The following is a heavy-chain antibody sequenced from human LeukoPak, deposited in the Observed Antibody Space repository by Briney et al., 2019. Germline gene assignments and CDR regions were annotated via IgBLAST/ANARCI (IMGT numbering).Heavy chain of an antibody. CDR3: AREYSSANSH. CDR2: ISSSSSYI. Sequence: GGSLRLSCAASGFTFSSYSMNWVRQAPGKGLEWVSSISSSSSYIYYADSVKGRFTISRDNAKNSLYLQTNTLRAEDTAVYYCAREYSSANSHWGQGTLVTVSS. V-gene: IGHV3-21*01. J-gene: IGHJ4*02. D-gene: IGHD6-19*01. CDR1: GFTFSSYS.